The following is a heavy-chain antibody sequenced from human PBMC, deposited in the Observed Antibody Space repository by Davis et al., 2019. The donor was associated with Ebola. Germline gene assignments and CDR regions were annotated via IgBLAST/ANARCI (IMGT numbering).Heavy chain of an antibody. V-gene: IGHV1-46*01. CDR2: INPSGGST. J-gene: IGHJ6*03. Sequence: ASVKVSCKASGYTFTSYYMHWVRQAPGQGLEWMGIINPSGGSTSYAQKFQGRVTMTRDTSTSTVYMELSSLRSEDTAVYYCARSIATVTYKNYYYYMDVWGKGTTVTVSS. D-gene: IGHD4-11*01. CDR3: ARSIATVTYKNYYYYMDV. CDR1: GYTFTSYY.